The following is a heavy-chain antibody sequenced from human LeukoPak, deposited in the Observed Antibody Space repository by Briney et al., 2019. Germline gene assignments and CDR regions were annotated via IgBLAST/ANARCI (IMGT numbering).Heavy chain of an antibody. V-gene: IGHV3-21*04. D-gene: IGHD2-2*01. CDR1: GFTFSSYS. Sequence: GGSLRLSCAASGFTFSSYSMNWVRQAPGKGLEWVSSISSSSSYIYYADSVKGRFTISRDNAKNSLYLQMNSLRAEDTAVYYCARKYCTSTKCYHVDYWGQGTLVTVSS. J-gene: IGHJ4*02. CDR2: ISSSSSYI. CDR3: ARKYCTSTKCYHVDY.